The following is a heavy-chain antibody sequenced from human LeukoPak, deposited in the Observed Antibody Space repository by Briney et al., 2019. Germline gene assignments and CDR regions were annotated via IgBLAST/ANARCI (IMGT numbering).Heavy chain of an antibody. CDR1: GFAFSTYA. V-gene: IGHV3-23*01. J-gene: IGHJ6*03. CDR3: AKDLLSGSYYYYYSMDV. D-gene: IGHD3-16*02. Sequence: AGGSLRLSCAASGFAFSTYAMSWVRQAPGKGLEWVSAISGSGGSTYYADSMKGRFTISRDHSKNTLFLQMNSLRAEDTAVYYCAKDLLSGSYYYYYSMDVWGQGTTVTVSS. CDR2: ISGSGGST.